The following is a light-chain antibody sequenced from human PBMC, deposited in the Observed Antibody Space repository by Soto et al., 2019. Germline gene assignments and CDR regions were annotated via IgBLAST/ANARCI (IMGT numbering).Light chain of an antibody. CDR1: QFVSSSY. Sequence: IVMTQSPVTLSLSPVERATLSCRASQFVSSSYLAWYQQKPGQAPRLLIYGASSRATGIPDRFSGSGSGTDFTLTISRLEPEDFAVYYCQQYGSSSWTFGQGTKVDIK. J-gene: IGKJ1*01. CDR2: GAS. V-gene: IGKV3-20*01. CDR3: QQYGSSSWT.